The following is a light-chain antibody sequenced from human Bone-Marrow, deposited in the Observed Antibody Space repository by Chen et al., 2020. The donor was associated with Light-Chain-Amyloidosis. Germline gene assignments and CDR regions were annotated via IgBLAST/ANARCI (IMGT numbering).Light chain of an antibody. CDR1: NSGSTS. V-gene: IGLV3-21*02. J-gene: IGLJ3*02. CDR2: YDS. CDR3: QVWDRSSDRPV. Sequence: SVLTQPYSVSATPGHTATIAWGGNNSGSTSVHWYQQTPGQAPLLGVYYDSDRPSGIPERLSGSNSVNTATLSISRFEAGDDADYYCQVWDRSSDRPVFGGGTKLTVL.